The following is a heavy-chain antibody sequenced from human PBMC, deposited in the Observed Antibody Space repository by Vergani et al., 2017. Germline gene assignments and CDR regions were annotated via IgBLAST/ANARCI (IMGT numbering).Heavy chain of an antibody. CDR2: INHSGST. CDR1: GGSFSGYY. J-gene: IGHJ6*02. V-gene: IGHV4-34*01. D-gene: IGHD4-17*01. Sequence: QVQLPQWGAGLLKPSETLSLTCAVYGGSFSGYYWSWIRQPPGKGLEWIGEINHSGSTNYNPYLKSRVTISVDPSKNQFSLKLSSVTAADTAVYYCARGFDDYGDYYYYYGMDVWGQGTTVTVSS. CDR3: ARGFDDYGDYYYYYGMDV.